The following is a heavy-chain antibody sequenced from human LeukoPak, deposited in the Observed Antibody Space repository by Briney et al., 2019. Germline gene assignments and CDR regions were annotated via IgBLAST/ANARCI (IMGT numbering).Heavy chain of an antibody. J-gene: IGHJ4*02. V-gene: IGHV3-7*04. CDR1: LFTFSDFW. Sequence: GGSLRLSCAVSLFTFSDFWMSRVRQAPGRGLEWVANIHPEGNEKYHVESVKGRFTISRDNAKNSLFLQMNGLRVEDTAVYYCARGDAFSGDHWGQGTLVTVSS. CDR3: ARGDAFSGDH. CDR2: IHPEGNEK.